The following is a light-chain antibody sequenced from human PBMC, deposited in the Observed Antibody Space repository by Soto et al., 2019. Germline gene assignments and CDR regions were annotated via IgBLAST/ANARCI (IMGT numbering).Light chain of an antibody. Sequence: DIVMTQSPDSLAVSLGERATINCKSSQSLLYNSNNKNYIAWYQQKPGQPPKVLILWASTRESGVPDRFSGSGSGKDFTLTISSLQAEDVAVYYCQQYYGTSPLTFGGGTKVEIK. J-gene: IGKJ4*01. CDR2: WAS. V-gene: IGKV4-1*01. CDR1: QSLLYNSNNKNY. CDR3: QQYYGTSPLT.